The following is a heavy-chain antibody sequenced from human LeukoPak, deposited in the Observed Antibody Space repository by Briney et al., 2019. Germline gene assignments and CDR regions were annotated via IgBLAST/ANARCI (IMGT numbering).Heavy chain of an antibody. CDR3: ARDLRPYYYDSSGYWFQH. J-gene: IGHJ1*01. CDR2: INPNSGGT. V-gene: IGHV1-2*04. CDR1: GYTFTGYY. Sequence: SVKVSCKASGYTFTGYYMHWVRQAPGQGLEWMGWINPNSGGTNYAQKFQGWVTMTRDTSISTAYMELSRLRSEDTAVYYCARDLRPYYYDSSGYWFQHWGQGTLVTVSS. D-gene: IGHD3-22*01.